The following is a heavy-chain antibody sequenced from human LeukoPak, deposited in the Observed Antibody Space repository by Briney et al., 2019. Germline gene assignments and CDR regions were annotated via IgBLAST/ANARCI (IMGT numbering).Heavy chain of an antibody. V-gene: IGHV3-33*01. Sequence: GGSLRLSCAASGFTFSSYGMHWVRQAPGKGLEWVAVIWYDGSNKYYADSVKGRFTISRDNSKNTLYLQMNSLRAEDTVVYYCARDRFYYYGSGSYYNDLSFDPWGQGTLVTVSS. CDR3: ARDRFYYYGSGSYYNDLSFDP. J-gene: IGHJ5*02. CDR1: GFTFSSYG. D-gene: IGHD3-10*01. CDR2: IWYDGSNK.